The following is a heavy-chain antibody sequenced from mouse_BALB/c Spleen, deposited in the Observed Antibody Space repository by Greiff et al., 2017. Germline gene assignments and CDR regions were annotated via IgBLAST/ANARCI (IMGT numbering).Heavy chain of an antibody. J-gene: IGHJ3*01. D-gene: IGHD1-1*01. Sequence: DVMLVESGGGLVQPGGSRKLSCAASGFTFSSFGMHWVRQAPEKGLEWVAYISSGSSTIYYADTVKGRFTISRDNPKNTLFLQMTSLRSEDTAMYYCATCSSWFAYWGQGTLVTVSA. V-gene: IGHV5-17*02. CDR3: ATCSSWFAY. CDR2: ISSGSSTI. CDR1: GFTFSSFG.